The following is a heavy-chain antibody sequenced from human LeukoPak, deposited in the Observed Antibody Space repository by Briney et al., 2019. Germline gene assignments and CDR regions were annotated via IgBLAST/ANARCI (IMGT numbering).Heavy chain of an antibody. J-gene: IGHJ4*02. V-gene: IGHV1-18*01. Sequence: ASVKVSCKASGYIFTSYGITWVRQAPGQGPEWMGWIGADNDSTKYAQKFQGRVTMTTDTSTSTAYMELRSLRSDDTDDTAVYYCARVKRHFDWLPNEYYFGYWGQGTLVAVSS. CDR1: GYIFTSYG. CDR2: IGADNDST. CDR3: ARVKRHFDWLPNEYYFGY. D-gene: IGHD3-9*01.